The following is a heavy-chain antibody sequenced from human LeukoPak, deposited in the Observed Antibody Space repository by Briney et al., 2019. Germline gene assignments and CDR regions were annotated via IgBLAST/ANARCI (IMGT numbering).Heavy chain of an antibody. CDR2: INPNSGGT. CDR1: GYTFTGYY. D-gene: IGHD2-2*01. CDR3: ARESYREYCSSTSCYYNWFDP. J-gene: IGHJ5*02. V-gene: IGHV1-2*02. Sequence: ASVKVSCKASGYTFTGYYIHWVRQAPGQGLEWMGWINPNSGGTNYAQKFQGRVTMTRDTSISTAYMELSRLRSDDTAVYYCARESYREYCSSTSCYYNWFDPWGQGTLVTVSS.